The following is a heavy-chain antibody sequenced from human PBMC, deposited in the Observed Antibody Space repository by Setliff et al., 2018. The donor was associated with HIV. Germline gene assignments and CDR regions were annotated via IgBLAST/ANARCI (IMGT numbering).Heavy chain of an antibody. CDR3: ARAVNQNKAMVYIARWGWYFDL. Sequence: PSETLSLTCAVYGGSFSGYYWSWIRQPPGKGLEWIGEINHSGNTNYNPSLKSRVTISVDTSKTQFSLRLSSVTAADTAVYYCARAVNQNKAMVYIARWGWYFDLWCRGTLVTVSS. D-gene: IGHD5-18*01. CDR2: INHSGNT. J-gene: IGHJ2*01. CDR1: GGSFSGYY. V-gene: IGHV4-34*01.